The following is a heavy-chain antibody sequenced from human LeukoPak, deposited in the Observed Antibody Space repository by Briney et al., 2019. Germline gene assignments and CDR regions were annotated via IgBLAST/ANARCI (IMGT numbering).Heavy chain of an antibody. CDR1: GFTFSSYA. CDR2: IYSGGST. J-gene: IGHJ4*02. Sequence: PGGSLRLSCAASGFTFSSYAMSWVRQAPGKGLEWVSVIYSGGSTYYADSVKGRFTISRDNSKNTLYLQMNSLRAEDTAVYYCARYSSGWSEGYYFDYWGQGTLVTVSS. CDR3: ARYSSGWSEGYYFDY. D-gene: IGHD6-19*01. V-gene: IGHV3-53*01.